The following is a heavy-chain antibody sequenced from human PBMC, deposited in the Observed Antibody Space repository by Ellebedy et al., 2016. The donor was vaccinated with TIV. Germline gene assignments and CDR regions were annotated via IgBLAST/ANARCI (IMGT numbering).Heavy chain of an antibody. CDR1: GYSFTSDW. Sequence: GESLKISCKGSGYSFTSDWIGWVRQMPGKGLEWMGSIYPGDSDTRYSPSFQGQVTFSADKSISTAYLQWSSLRASDNAMYYCARRGPTIASAGFDFWGQGTLVTVSS. CDR2: IYPGDSDT. V-gene: IGHV5-51*01. CDR3: ARRGPTIASAGFDF. D-gene: IGHD6-13*01. J-gene: IGHJ4*02.